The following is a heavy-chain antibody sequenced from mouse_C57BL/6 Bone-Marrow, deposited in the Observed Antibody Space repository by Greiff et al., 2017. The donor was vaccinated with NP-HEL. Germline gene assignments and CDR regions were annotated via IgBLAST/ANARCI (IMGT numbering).Heavy chain of an antibody. Sequence: QVQLQQSGAELVRPGTSVKMSCKASGYTFTNYWIGWAKQRPGQGLEWIGDIYPGGGYTNYNEKFKGKATLTADKSSSTAYMQCSSLTSEDSASRYCARSTHFDFWGQGTTLTVSS. CDR3: ARSTHFDF. J-gene: IGHJ2*01. CDR2: IYPGGGYT. V-gene: IGHV1-63*01. CDR1: GYTFTNYW.